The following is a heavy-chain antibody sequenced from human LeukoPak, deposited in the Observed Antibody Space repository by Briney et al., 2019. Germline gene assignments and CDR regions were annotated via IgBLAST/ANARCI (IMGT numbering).Heavy chain of an antibody. CDR3: AKDPMVTAIQDY. Sequence: GGSLRLSCAASGFTFSSYGVHWVRQAPGKGLEWVAFIRYDGSNKYYADSVKGRFTISRDNSKNTLYLQMNSLRAEDTAVYYCAKDPMVTAIQDYWGQGTLVTVSS. CDR1: GFTFSSYG. D-gene: IGHD2-21*02. CDR2: IRYDGSNK. V-gene: IGHV3-30*02. J-gene: IGHJ4*02.